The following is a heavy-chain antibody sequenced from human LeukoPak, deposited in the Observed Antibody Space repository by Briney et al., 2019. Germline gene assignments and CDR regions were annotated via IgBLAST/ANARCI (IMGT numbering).Heavy chain of an antibody. CDR1: GFTVSSNY. CDR3: AGYTANYYYYYMDV. Sequence: GGSLRLSCAASGFTVSSNYMSWVRQAPGKGLEWVSVIYSGGSTYYADSVKGRFTISRDNSKNTLYLQMNSLRAEDTAVYYCAGYTANYYYYYMDVWGKGTTVTVSS. J-gene: IGHJ6*03. CDR2: IYSGGST. V-gene: IGHV3-53*01. D-gene: IGHD5-18*01.